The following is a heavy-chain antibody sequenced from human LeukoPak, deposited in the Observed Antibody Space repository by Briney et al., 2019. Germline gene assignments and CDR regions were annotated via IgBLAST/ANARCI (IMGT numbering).Heavy chain of an antibody. CDR1: GYTFTSYG. Sequence: GASVKVSCKASGYTFTSYGISWVRQAPGQGLEWMGWISAYNGNTNYAQKLQGRVTMTTDTSTSTAYMELRSLRSDDTAVYYCARDPSGSYYYIPGNWFDPWGQGTLVTVSS. CDR3: ARDPSGSYYYIPGNWFDP. CDR2: ISAYNGNT. D-gene: IGHD1-26*01. J-gene: IGHJ5*02. V-gene: IGHV1-18*01.